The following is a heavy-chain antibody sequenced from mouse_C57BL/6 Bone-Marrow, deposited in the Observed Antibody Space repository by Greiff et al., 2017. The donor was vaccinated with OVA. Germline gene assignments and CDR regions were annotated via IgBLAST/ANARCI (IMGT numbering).Heavy chain of an antibody. CDR1: GFNIKDDY. Sequence: EVHLVESGAELVRPGASVKLSCTASGFNIKDDYMHWVKQRPEQGLEWIGWIDPENGDTEYASKFQGKATITADTSSNTAYLQLSSLTSEDTAVYYCTILTGTKAMDYWGQGTSVTVSS. CDR2: IDPENGDT. D-gene: IGHD4-1*01. J-gene: IGHJ4*01. V-gene: IGHV14-4*01. CDR3: TILTGTKAMDY.